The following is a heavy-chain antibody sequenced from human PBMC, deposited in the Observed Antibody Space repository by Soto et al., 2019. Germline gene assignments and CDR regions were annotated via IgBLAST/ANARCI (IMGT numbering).Heavy chain of an antibody. CDR3: ARDGDGYNY. J-gene: IGHJ4*02. CDR2: IYSSGGT. CDR1: GGSVSSGSYY. D-gene: IGHD5-12*01. V-gene: IGHV4-61*01. Sequence: SETLSLTCTVSGGSVSSGSYYWSWIRQPPGKGLEWIGYIYSSGGTSYNPSLKSRVTISVDTSKNQFSLKLSSVTAADTAVYFCARDGDGYNYSGQGTLVTVSS.